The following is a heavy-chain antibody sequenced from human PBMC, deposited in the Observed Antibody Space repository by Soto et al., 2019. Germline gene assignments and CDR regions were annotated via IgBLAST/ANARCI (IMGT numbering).Heavy chain of an antibody. V-gene: IGHV4-30-4*01. CDR2: IYYSGST. CDR1: GGSISSGDYY. D-gene: IGHD6-13*01. Sequence: SETLSLTCTVSGGSISSGDYYWSWIRQPPGKGLEWIGYIYYSGSTYYNPSLKSRVTISVDTSKNQFSLKLSSVTAADTAVYYCARENCSSSWRFDPWGQGTLVTVSS. J-gene: IGHJ5*02. CDR3: ARENCSSSWRFDP.